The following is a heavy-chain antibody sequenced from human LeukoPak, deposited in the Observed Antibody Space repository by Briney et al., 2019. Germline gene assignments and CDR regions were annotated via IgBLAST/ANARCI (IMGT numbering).Heavy chain of an antibody. CDR3: ARGAPRGVWNFYFDY. Sequence: ASVKVSRKASGYAFSSYGIGWVRQAPGQGLEWMGWVGPYNRKTSYSQKFQGRVTMTTDTSTNTAYLELRTLRSDDTAVYYCARGAPRGVWNFYFDYWGQGTLVTVSS. CDR2: VGPYNRKT. CDR1: GYAFSSYG. D-gene: IGHD1-7*01. J-gene: IGHJ4*02. V-gene: IGHV1-18*01.